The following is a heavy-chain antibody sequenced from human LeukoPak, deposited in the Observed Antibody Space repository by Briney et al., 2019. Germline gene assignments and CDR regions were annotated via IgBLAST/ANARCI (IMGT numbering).Heavy chain of an antibody. J-gene: IGHJ4*02. D-gene: IGHD2-15*01. CDR3: ARGYCSGGACYFGFDH. CDR1: GFAFSSYS. Sequence: GGSLRLSCAASGFAFSSYSMNWVRQAPGKGLEWVSSISSSSSYIYYADSVKGRFTISRDNAKSSLYLQMNSLRAEDTAVYYCARGYCSGGACYFGFDHWGQGTLVTVSS. CDR2: ISSSSSYI. V-gene: IGHV3-21*01.